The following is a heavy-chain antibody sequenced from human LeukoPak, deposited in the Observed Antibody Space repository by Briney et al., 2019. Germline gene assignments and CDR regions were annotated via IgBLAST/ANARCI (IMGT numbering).Heavy chain of an antibody. D-gene: IGHD4-23*01. CDR2: IYPGDSDT. CDR1: GYSFTSYW. CDR3: ARVQNPTVVTGDDAFDI. V-gene: IGHV5-51*01. J-gene: IGHJ3*02. Sequence: GESLKISCKGSGYSFTSYWIGWVRQMPGKGLEWMGIIYPGDSDTRYSPSFQGQVTISADKSISTAYLQWSSLKASDTAMYYCARVQNPTVVTGDDAFDIWGQGTMVTVSS.